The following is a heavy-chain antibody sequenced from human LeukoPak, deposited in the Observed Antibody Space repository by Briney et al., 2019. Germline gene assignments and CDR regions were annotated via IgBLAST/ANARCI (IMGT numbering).Heavy chain of an antibody. V-gene: IGHV3-23*01. Sequence: GGSLRLSCAASGFTFSSYGMSWVRQAPGKGLEWVSAISGSGGSTYYADSVKGRFTISRDNSKNTLYLQMNSLKTEDTAVYYCTGTLPRDGYSYWGQGTLVTVSS. CDR2: ISGSGGST. D-gene: IGHD5-24*01. J-gene: IGHJ4*02. CDR3: TGTLPRDGYSY. CDR1: GFTFSSYG.